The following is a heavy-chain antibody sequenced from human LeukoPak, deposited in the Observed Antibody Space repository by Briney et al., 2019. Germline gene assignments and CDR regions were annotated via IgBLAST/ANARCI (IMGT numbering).Heavy chain of an antibody. Sequence: SETLSLTCTVSGGSISHYYWSWIRQSPGKGLEWIGYIYYSGTTNYNPSLKSRVTISVDTSRNQLSLQLRSVPAADTAVYYCAREDPQTTVPEGMDVWGQGTTVIVSS. J-gene: IGHJ6*02. CDR3: AREDPQTTVPEGMDV. D-gene: IGHD4-17*01. V-gene: IGHV4-59*01. CDR1: GGSISHYY. CDR2: IYYSGTT.